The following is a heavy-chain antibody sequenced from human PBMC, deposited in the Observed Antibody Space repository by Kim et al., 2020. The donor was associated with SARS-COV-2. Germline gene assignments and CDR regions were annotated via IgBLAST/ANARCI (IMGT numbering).Heavy chain of an antibody. CDR3: ARPSGGSSPPYY. J-gene: IGHJ4*02. Sequence: YVNAVKGRFTVSRDNAKNSLYLHMNGLGAEDTAVYYCARPSGGSSPPYYWGQGTLVTVSS. D-gene: IGHD2-15*01. V-gene: IGHV3-7*01.